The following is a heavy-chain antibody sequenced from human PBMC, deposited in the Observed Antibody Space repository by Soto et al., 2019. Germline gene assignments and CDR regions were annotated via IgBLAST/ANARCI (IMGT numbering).Heavy chain of an antibody. V-gene: IGHV4-4*02. Sequence: PSLPLRLSCTVSCGTISNSNWCSRVRQPPGKGLEWIGEIYHSGSTNYNPSLKSRVTISVDKSKNQFSLKLSSVTAADTAVYYCASRPFGVYDYWVQGTLVPVSS. D-gene: IGHD2-8*01. J-gene: IGHJ4*02. CDR1: CGTISNSNW. CDR2: IYHSGST. CDR3: ASRPFGVYDY.